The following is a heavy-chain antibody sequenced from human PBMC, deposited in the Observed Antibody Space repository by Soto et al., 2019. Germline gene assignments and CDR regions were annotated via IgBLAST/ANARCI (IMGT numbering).Heavy chain of an antibody. CDR3: ASKIPDSCYSCYFDY. CDR1: GFTFSSYW. Sequence: GGSLRLSCAASGFTFSSYWMSWVRQAPGKGLEWVANIKQDGSEKYYVDSVKGRFTISIDNGKNSLYLQMNSLRAEDTAVYYCASKIPDSCYSCYFDYWGQGTLVTVSS. V-gene: IGHV3-7*01. J-gene: IGHJ4*02. D-gene: IGHD2-15*01. CDR2: IKQDGSEK.